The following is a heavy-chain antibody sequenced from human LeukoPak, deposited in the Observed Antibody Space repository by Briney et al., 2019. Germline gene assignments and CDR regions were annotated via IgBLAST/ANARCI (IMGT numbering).Heavy chain of an antibody. Sequence: SQTLSLTCAVSGGSISSGGYSWSWIRQPPGKGLEWIGYIYHSGSTYYNPSLKSRVTISVDRSKNQFSLKLSSVTAADTAVYYCASGHSSSWYGLLERWYFDYWGQGTLVTVSS. CDR2: IYHSGST. J-gene: IGHJ4*02. V-gene: IGHV4-30-2*01. D-gene: IGHD6-13*01. CDR3: ASGHSSSWYGLLERWYFDY. CDR1: GGSISSGGYS.